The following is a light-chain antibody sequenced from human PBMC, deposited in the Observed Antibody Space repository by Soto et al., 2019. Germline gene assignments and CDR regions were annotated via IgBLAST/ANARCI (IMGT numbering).Light chain of an antibody. V-gene: IGLV2-8*01. CDR3: SLYVDNNNLL. J-gene: IGLJ2*01. CDR2: EVT. CDR1: SSDVGSYNY. Sequence: QSALTQPPSASGSPGQSVTISCTGTSSDVGSYNYVSWYQQHPDQAPKLMLYEVTKRPSGVPDRFSGSKSGNTAALTVAGLQADDEADYYCSLYVDNNNLLFGGGTKLTVL.